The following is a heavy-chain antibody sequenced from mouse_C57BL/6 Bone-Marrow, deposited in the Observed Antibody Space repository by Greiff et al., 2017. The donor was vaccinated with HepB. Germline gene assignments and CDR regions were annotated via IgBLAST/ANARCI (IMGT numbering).Heavy chain of an antibody. Sequence: QVQLQQSGAELARPGASVKLSCKASGYTFTSYGISWVKQRTGQGLEWIGEIYPRSGNTYYNEKFKGKATLTADKSSSTAYMELRGLTSEDSAVYFCARSRGTTVVATDFDYWGQGTTLTVSS. V-gene: IGHV1-81*01. CDR1: GYTFTSYG. J-gene: IGHJ2*01. CDR3: ARSRGTTVVATDFDY. CDR2: IYPRSGNT. D-gene: IGHD1-1*01.